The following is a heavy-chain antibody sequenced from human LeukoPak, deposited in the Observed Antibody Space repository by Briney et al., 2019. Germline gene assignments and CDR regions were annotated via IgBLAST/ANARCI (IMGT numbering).Heavy chain of an antibody. CDR3: ARDPWLPWGSYRPFDY. CDR1: GFTFSSYS. J-gene: IGHJ4*02. Sequence: GGSLRLSCAASGFTFSSYSMNWVRQAPGKGLEWVSSISSSSSYTYYADSVKGRFTISRDNAKNSLYLQMNSLRAEDTAVYYCARDPWLPWGSYRPFDYWGQGTLVTVSS. D-gene: IGHD3-16*02. V-gene: IGHV3-21*01. CDR2: ISSSSSYT.